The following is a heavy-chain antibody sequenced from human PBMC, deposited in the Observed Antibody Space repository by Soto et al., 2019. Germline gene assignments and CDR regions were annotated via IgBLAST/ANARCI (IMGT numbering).Heavy chain of an antibody. CDR3: ARDLNGGYDLALDY. CDR2: IYYSGST. D-gene: IGHD5-12*01. Sequence: SDTLSLTCTVSGGSISSYYWTWVRQPPGKGLEWIGYIYYSGSTNYNPSLKSRVTISVDTSKNQFSLKVSSVTAADTAVYYCARDLNGGYDLALDYWGQGTLVTVS. V-gene: IGHV4-59*01. J-gene: IGHJ4*02. CDR1: GGSISSYY.